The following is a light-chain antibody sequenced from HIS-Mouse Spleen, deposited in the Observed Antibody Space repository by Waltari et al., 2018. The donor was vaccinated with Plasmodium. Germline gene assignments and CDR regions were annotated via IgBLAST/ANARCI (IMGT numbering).Light chain of an antibody. J-gene: IGLJ3*02. CDR3: CSYAGSSTNWV. Sequence: QSALTQPASVSGSPGQSITISCPGTSRAVGSYNLFPWYQQHPGKAPKLMIYEGSKRPSGVSNRFSGSKSGNTASLTISGLQAEDEADYYCCSYAGSSTNWVFGGGTKLTVL. V-gene: IGLV2-23*01. CDR2: EGS. CDR1: SRAVGSYNL.